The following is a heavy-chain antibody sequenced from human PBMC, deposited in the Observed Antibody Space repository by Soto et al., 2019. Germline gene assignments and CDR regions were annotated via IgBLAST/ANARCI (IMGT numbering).Heavy chain of an antibody. Sequence: GGSLRLSCAASGFTFSSYAMIWVRQAPGKGLEWVSAISGSGGSTYYADSVKGRFTISRDNSKNTLYLQMNSLRAEDTAVYYCAKDFVTVTTSYYFDYWGPGTLVTVSS. CDR1: GFTFSSYA. J-gene: IGHJ4*02. V-gene: IGHV3-23*01. D-gene: IGHD4-17*01. CDR2: ISGSGGST. CDR3: AKDFVTVTTSYYFDY.